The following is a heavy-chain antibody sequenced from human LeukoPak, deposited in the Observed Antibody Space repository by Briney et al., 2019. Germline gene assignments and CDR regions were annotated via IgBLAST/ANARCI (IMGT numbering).Heavy chain of an antibody. CDR3: ARDRVFIDCSSTSCYSPYFDY. D-gene: IGHD2-2*01. V-gene: IGHV1-18*01. Sequence: ASVKVSCKASGYTFTSYGISWVRQAPGQGLEWMGWISAYNGNTNYAQKLQGRVTMTTDTSTSTAYMELRSLRSDDTAVYYCARDRVFIDCSSTSCYSPYFDYWGQGTLVTVSS. CDR2: ISAYNGNT. J-gene: IGHJ4*02. CDR1: GYTFTSYG.